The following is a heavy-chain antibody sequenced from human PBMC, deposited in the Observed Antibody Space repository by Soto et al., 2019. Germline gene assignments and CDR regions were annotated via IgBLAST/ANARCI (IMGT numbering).Heavy chain of an antibody. CDR1: GYSFTSYW. J-gene: IGHJ6*02. CDR3: ATGAYSGAYYYGMDV. D-gene: IGHD1-26*01. CDR2: IDPSDSYT. Sequence: PGESLKISCKGSGYSFTSYWISWVRQMPGKGLEWMGRIDPSDSYTNYSPSFQGHVTISADKSISTAYLQWSSLKASDTAMYYCATGAYSGAYYYGMDVWGQGTTVTVSS. V-gene: IGHV5-10-1*01.